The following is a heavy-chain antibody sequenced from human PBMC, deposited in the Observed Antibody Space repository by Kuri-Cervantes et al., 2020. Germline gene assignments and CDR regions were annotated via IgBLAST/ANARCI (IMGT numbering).Heavy chain of an antibody. D-gene: IGHD3-22*01. J-gene: IGHJ6*02. Sequence: GGSLRLSCAASGFTVSSNYMSWVRQAPGKGLEWVSVIYSGGSTYYADSVKGRFTISRDNSKNTLYLQMNSLRAEDTAVYYCASLPRYYYDSEHYGMDVWGQGTTVTVSS. CDR1: GFTVSSNY. CDR2: IYSGGST. V-gene: IGHV3-66*02. CDR3: ASLPRYYYDSEHYGMDV.